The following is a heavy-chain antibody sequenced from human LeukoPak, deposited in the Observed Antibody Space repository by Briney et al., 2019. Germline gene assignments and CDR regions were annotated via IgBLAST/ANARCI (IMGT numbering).Heavy chain of an antibody. J-gene: IGHJ4*02. CDR1: RFTFSSYA. D-gene: IGHD6-13*01. V-gene: IGHV3-23*01. Sequence: GGSLRLSCAASRFTFSSYAMSWVRQAPGKGLEWVSTISGTGSHTYYADSVKGRFTISRDNSKNTLYLQMNSLRAEDTAVYYCAKDGINIAALRYFDYWGQGTLVTVSS. CDR3: AKDGINIAALRYFDY. CDR2: ISGTGSHT.